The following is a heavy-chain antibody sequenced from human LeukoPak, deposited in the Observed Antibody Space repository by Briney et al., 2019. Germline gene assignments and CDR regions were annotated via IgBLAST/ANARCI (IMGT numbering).Heavy chain of an antibody. D-gene: IGHD6-13*01. CDR3: ARGQQLVDFGGMDV. J-gene: IGHJ6*02. V-gene: IGHV1-18*01. CDR1: RYTFTSYA. Sequence: ASVKVSCKASRYTFTSYAISWVRQAPGQGLGWMGWISAYNGNTNYAQKLQGRVTMTTDTSTSTAYMELRSLRSDDTAVYYCARGQQLVDFGGMDVWGQGNTVTVSS. CDR2: ISAYNGNT.